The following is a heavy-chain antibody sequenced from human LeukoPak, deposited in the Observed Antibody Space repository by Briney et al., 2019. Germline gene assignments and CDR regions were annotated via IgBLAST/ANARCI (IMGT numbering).Heavy chain of an antibody. CDR1: GDSVSSNSAA. V-gene: IGHV6-1*01. J-gene: IGHJ4*02. D-gene: IGHD4-11*01. CDR2: TYYRTKWYN. Sequence: SQTLSLTCAISGDSVSSNSAAWDWVRQSAWRGLEWLGRTYYRTKWYNDYAGSVKSRITINPDTSKNQFSLQLNSVTPEDTAVYYCARDQSLHGHYYFDYWGQGTLVTVSS. CDR3: ARDQSLHGHYYFDY.